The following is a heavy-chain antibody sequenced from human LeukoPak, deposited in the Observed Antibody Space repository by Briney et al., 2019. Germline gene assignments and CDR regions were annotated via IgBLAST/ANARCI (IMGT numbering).Heavy chain of an antibody. Sequence: SETLSLTCTVSGGSISSGSYYWSWIRQPAGKGLEWIGRIYTSGSTNYNPSLKSRVTISVDTSKNQFSLKLSSVTAADTAVYYCARDRVGNWFDPWGQGTLVTVSS. J-gene: IGHJ5*02. CDR1: GGSISSGSYY. V-gene: IGHV4-61*02. CDR2: IYTSGST. CDR3: ARDRVGNWFDP.